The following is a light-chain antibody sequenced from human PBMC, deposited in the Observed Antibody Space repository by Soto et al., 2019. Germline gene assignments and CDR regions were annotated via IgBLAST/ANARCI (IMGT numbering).Light chain of an antibody. V-gene: IGKV1-5*03. J-gene: IGKJ5*01. CDR2: KAS. Sequence: DIQMTQSPSTLSGSVGDRVTITCRASQTISSWLAWYQQKPGKAPKLLIYKASTLERGVPSRFSGSRSGTDFTLTISSLQPEDFATYYCQQSYSTPSITFGQGTRREIK. CDR1: QTISSW. CDR3: QQSYSTPSIT.